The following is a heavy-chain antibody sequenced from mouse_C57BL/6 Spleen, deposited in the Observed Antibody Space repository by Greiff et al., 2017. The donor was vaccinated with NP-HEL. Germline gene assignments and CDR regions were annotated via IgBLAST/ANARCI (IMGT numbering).Heavy chain of an antibody. CDR1: GYTFTSYW. CDR3: ARKGTTVVAPGAMDY. D-gene: IGHD1-1*01. Sequence: QVQLQQPGAELVRPGTSVKLSCKASGYTFTSYWMRWVKQRPGQGLEWIGVIDPSDSYTNYNQKFKGKATLTVDTSSSTAYMQLSSLTSEDSAVYYCARKGTTVVAPGAMDYWGQGTSVTVSS. CDR2: IDPSDSYT. V-gene: IGHV1-59*01. J-gene: IGHJ4*01.